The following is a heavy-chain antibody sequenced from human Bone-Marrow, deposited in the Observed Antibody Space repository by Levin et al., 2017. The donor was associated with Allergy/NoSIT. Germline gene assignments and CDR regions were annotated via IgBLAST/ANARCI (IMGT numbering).Heavy chain of an antibody. CDR3: ARDRGFGSSTRGLFKVDYYYYGMDV. J-gene: IGHJ6*02. D-gene: IGHD2-2*01. CDR1: GGSISSSSYY. Sequence: PSETLSLTCTVSGGSISSSSYYWGWIRQPPGKGLEWIGSINYSGSTYYNPSLKSRVTISVDTSKNQFSLKLSSVTAADTAVYFCARDRGFGSSTRGLFKVDYYYYGMDVWGQGATVTVSS. CDR2: INYSGST. V-gene: IGHV4-39*07.